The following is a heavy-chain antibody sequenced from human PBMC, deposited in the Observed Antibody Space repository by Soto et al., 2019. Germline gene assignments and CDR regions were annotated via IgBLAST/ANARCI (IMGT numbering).Heavy chain of an antibody. CDR1: GYTLTSYY. CDR2: INPSGGST. D-gene: IGHD3-16*01. J-gene: IGHJ6*02. CDR3: ARAAWGGSRGMDV. Sequence: GPSVKVSCKASGYTLTSYYMHWVRQAPGQGLEWMGIINPSGGSTSYAQKFQGRVTMTRDTSTSTVYMELSSLRSEDTAVYYCARAAWGGSRGMDVWGQGTTVTVSS. V-gene: IGHV1-46*01.